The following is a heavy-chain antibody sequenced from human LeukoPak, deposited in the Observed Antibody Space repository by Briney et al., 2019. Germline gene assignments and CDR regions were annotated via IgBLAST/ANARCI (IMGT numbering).Heavy chain of an antibody. CDR3: ARPYYYDSSGYYEYFQH. D-gene: IGHD3-22*01. Sequence: ASVKVSCKASGYTFTGYYIHWVRQAPGQGLEWMGRINPNSGGTNYAQKFQGRVTMTRDTSISTAYMELSRLRSDDTAVYYCARPYYYDSSGYYEYFQHWGQGTLVTVSS. J-gene: IGHJ1*01. V-gene: IGHV1-2*06. CDR1: GYTFTGYY. CDR2: INPNSGGT.